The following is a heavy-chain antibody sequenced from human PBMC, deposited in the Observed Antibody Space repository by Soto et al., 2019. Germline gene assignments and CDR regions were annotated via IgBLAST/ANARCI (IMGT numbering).Heavy chain of an antibody. Sequence: EVQLVESGGGLVQPGGSLRLSCAASGFTFSNYDMHWVRQVTGKGLEWVSTIGTAGDTYYPGSVKGRFTISRENAKNSLYLQMNSQRAEDTAVYYCARGRLISLYYFDYWGQGTLVTVSS. V-gene: IGHV3-13*01. CDR2: IGTAGDT. J-gene: IGHJ4*02. CDR1: GFTFSNYD. D-gene: IGHD2-15*01. CDR3: ARGRLISLYYFDY.